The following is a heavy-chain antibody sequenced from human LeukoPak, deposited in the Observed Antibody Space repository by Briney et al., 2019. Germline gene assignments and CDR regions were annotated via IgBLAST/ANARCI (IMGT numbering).Heavy chain of an antibody. CDR1: GYTLTELS. CDR3: ATEISHYYGSGSYSPNLDY. Sequence: ASVKVSCKVSGYTLTELSMHWVRQAPGKGLGWMGGFDPEDGETIYAQKFQGRVTMTEDTSTDTAYMELSSLRSEDTAVYYCATEISHYYGSGSYSPNLDYWGQGTLVTVSS. J-gene: IGHJ4*02. D-gene: IGHD3-10*01. V-gene: IGHV1-24*01. CDR2: FDPEDGET.